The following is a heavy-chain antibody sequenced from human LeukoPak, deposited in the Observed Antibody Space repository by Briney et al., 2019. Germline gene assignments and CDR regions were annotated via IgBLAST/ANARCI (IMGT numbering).Heavy chain of an antibody. Sequence: GGSLRLSCAASGFPFSSYWMTWVRQAPGEGLEWVANIKQDGSKKSYVDSVKGRFTISRDNAKNSLYLQMNSLRAEDTAIYYCTRVGYIDEGIDYWGQGTLVTVSS. V-gene: IGHV3-7*04. CDR2: IKQDGSKK. CDR1: GFPFSSYW. D-gene: IGHD5-24*01. J-gene: IGHJ4*02. CDR3: TRVGYIDEGIDY.